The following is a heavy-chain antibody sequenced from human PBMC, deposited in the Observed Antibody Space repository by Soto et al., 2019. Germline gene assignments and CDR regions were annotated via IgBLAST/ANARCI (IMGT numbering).Heavy chain of an antibody. D-gene: IGHD5-12*01. CDR1: GGSISSGGYY. CDR2: IYYSGST. J-gene: IGHJ4*02. Sequence: QVQLQESGPGLVKPSQTLSLTCTVSGGSISSGGYYWSWIRQHPGKGLEWIGYIYYSGSTYYNPSLKSRVTIAVDTSKNQFSLKLSSVTAADTAVYYCARGNAIVATIHFDYWGQGTLVTVSS. CDR3: ARGNAIVATIHFDY. V-gene: IGHV4-31*03.